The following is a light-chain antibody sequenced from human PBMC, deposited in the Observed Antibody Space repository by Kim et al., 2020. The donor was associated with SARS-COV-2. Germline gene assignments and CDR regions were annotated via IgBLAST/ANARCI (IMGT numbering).Light chain of an antibody. J-gene: IGLJ1*01. CDR2: FDD. Sequence: VAPGKTATITCGGENIGNTSVNWYQQKPAQAPVLVIYFDDDRPSGIPERISGSKSDNTATLTISAVEAGDEADYFCQVWHYGAGVFGTGTKVTVL. V-gene: IGLV3-21*04. CDR1: NIGNTS. CDR3: QVWHYGAGV.